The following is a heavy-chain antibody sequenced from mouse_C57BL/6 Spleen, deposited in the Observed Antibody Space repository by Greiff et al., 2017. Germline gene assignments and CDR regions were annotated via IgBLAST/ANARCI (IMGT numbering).Heavy chain of an antibody. CDR1: GYAFSSSW. J-gene: IGHJ2*01. CDR2: IYPGDGDT. CDR3: ARGVLITTVVATDYFDY. D-gene: IGHD1-1*01. V-gene: IGHV1-82*01. Sequence: QVQLQQSGPELVKPGASVKISCTASGYAFSSSWMTWVKQRPGKGLEWIGRIYPGDGDTNYNGKFKGKATLTADKSSSTAYMQLSSLTSEDSTVYFCARGVLITTVVATDYFDYWGQGTTLTVSS.